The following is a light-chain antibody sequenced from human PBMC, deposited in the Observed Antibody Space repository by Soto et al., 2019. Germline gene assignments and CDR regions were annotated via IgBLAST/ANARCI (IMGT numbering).Light chain of an antibody. J-gene: IGLJ2*01. CDR1: SSDVGAYNS. Sequence: QSALTQPDSVSGSPGQSITISCTGTSSDVGAYNSVSWYQQHPGKAPKLMIYDVSNRPSGVSNRFSGSKSGNTASLTISGLQAEDEADYYCSSYTSSSTRGVVFGGGTQLTVL. CDR3: SSYTSSSTRGVV. CDR2: DVS. V-gene: IGLV2-14*01.